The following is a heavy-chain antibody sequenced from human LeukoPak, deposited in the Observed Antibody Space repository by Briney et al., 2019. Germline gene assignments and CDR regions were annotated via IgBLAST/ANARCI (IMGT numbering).Heavy chain of an antibody. J-gene: IGHJ4*02. CDR1: GFTFSSYE. V-gene: IGHV3-48*03. CDR3: ARPPYSSSSDY. D-gene: IGHD6-6*01. CDR2: ISSSGSTI. Sequence: PGGSLRLSCAASGFTFSSYEMNWVRQAPGKGLEWVSYISSSGSTIYYADSVKGRFTISRDNAKNSPYLQMNSLRAEDTAVYYCARPPYSSSSDYWGQGTLVTVSS.